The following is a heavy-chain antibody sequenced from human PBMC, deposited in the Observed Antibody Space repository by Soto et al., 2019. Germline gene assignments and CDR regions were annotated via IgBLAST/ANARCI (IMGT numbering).Heavy chain of an antibody. CDR2: IDHTGST. V-gene: IGHV4-34*01. CDR1: GGSFSAFH. D-gene: IGHD1-26*01. Sequence: QVQLQQWGAGLLKPSETLSLTCAVYGGSFSAFHWTWIRQPPGKGLEWIGEIDHTGSTNYNPSLKSRVTKSEDTAKSQFALNLRSVTAADTAVYYWARGRFGWEQRNWFDPWGQGTLVTVSS. CDR3: ARGRFGWEQRNWFDP. J-gene: IGHJ5*02.